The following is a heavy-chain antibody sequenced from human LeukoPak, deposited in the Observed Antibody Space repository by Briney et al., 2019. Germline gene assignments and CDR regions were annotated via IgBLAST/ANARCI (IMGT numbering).Heavy chain of an antibody. CDR3: ARSNREFASGTGDY. D-gene: IGHD1-14*01. CDR1: GFGFSSHW. V-gene: IGHV3-7*05. J-gene: IGHJ4*02. CDR2: INQVGSQK. Sequence: GGSLRLSCAASGFGFSSHWMSWVRQAPGKGLEWVANINQVGSQKYYVDSVKGRFSISRDNAENSLYLQMNSLRAEDTAVYHCARSNREFASGTGDYWGQGTLVTVSS.